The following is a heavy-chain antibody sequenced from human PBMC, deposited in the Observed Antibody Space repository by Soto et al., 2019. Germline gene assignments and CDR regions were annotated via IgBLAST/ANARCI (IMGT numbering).Heavy chain of an antibody. CDR2: IIPMFGTT. J-gene: IGHJ5*02. CDR3: TRDLYYFDSSAYYGHNWFDP. V-gene: IGHV1-69*12. D-gene: IGHD3-22*01. Sequence: QVQLVQSGAEVKKPGSSVKVSCKASGGTFSTYTMSWVRQAPGQGLEWMGGIIPMFGTTTYAENFQGRVTNTADESTSTAYMELTSLRSEDTAVYYCTRDLYYFDSSAYYGHNWFDPWGQGTRVTVSS. CDR1: GGTFSTYT.